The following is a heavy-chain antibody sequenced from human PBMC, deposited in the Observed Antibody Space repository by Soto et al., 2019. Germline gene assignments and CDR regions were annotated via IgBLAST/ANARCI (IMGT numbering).Heavy chain of an antibody. D-gene: IGHD6-13*01. CDR2: INPNSGGT. CDR1: GYTFTGYY. J-gene: IGHJ5*02. CDR3: ARVWRSSSWYGWFDP. Sequence: QVQLVQSGAEVKKPGASVKVSCKASGYTFTGYYMHWVRQAPGQGLEWMGWINPNSGGTNYAQKFQGRVTMTRDTSISTAYMELSRLRSDDTAVYYCARVWRSSSWYGWFDPWGQGTLVTVSS. V-gene: IGHV1-2*02.